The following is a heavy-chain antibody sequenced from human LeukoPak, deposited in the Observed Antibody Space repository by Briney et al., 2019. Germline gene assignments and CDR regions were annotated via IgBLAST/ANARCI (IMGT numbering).Heavy chain of an antibody. Sequence: PSETLSLTCAVYGGSFSGYYWSWIRQPPGKGLEWIGEINHSGSTNYNPSLKSRVTISVDTSKNQFSLKLSSVTAADTAVYYCATSFGFWSGYYTDPRGQGTLVTVSS. D-gene: IGHD3-3*01. CDR1: GGSFSGYY. CDR3: ATSFGFWSGYYTDP. V-gene: IGHV4-34*01. J-gene: IGHJ5*02. CDR2: INHSGST.